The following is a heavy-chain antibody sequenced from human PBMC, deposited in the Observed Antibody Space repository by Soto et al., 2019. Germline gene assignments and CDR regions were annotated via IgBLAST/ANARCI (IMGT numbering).Heavy chain of an antibody. CDR3: AREEWFFDY. V-gene: IGHV3-7*04. CDR2: IKEDGSEK. Sequence: EVQLVESGGGLVQPGGSLRLSCEASGFTFRTYWMSWVRQAPGKGLEWVANIKEDGSEKYYVDSVKGRFTISRDNAKNSVYLQMHSLRVEDTAVYYCAREEWFFDYWGQGALVTVSS. D-gene: IGHD3-3*01. J-gene: IGHJ4*02. CDR1: GFTFRTYW.